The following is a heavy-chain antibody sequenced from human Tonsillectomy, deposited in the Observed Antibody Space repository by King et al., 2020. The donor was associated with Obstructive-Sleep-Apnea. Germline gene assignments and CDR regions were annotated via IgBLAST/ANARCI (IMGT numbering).Heavy chain of an antibody. CDR2: ISYSGST. CDR3: ARDQGVTYLRDAFDI. Sequence: LQLQESGPGLVKPSETLSLTCSVSGDSISSNSYYWGWIRQPPGKELEWIGGISYSGSTYYNPSLKSRVTISIDTSKNQFSLKLSSVTAADTAVYYCARDQGVTYLRDAFDIWGQGTMVTVSS. V-gene: IGHV4-39*07. J-gene: IGHJ3*02. CDR1: GDSISSNSYY. D-gene: IGHD5-18*01.